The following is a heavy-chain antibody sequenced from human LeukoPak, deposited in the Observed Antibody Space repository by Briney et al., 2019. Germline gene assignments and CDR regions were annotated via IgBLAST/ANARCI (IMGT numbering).Heavy chain of an antibody. CDR3: TTEGNYYYDSSGYAGLFDY. V-gene: IGHV3-49*03. CDR1: GFTFGDYA. D-gene: IGHD3-22*01. J-gene: IGHJ4*02. Sequence: GGSLRLSCTASGFTFGDYAMSWFRQAPGKGLEWVGFIRSKAYGGTTEYAASVKGRFTISRDDSKSIAYLQMNSLKTEDTAVYYCTTEGNYYYDSSGYAGLFDYWGQGTLVTVSS. CDR2: IRSKAYGGTT.